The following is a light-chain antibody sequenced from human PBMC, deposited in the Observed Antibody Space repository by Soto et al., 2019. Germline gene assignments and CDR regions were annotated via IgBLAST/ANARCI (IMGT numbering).Light chain of an antibody. CDR3: QQYDNWKYT. Sequence: EIVMTQSPATLSVSPGERATLSCRASQSVSSNLAWYQQKPGQAPRLLIYGASTRATGIPARFSGSGSETEFTLTISRLQSEDFAVYYCQQYDNWKYTFGQGTKLEIK. J-gene: IGKJ2*01. CDR1: QSVSSN. V-gene: IGKV3-15*01. CDR2: GAS.